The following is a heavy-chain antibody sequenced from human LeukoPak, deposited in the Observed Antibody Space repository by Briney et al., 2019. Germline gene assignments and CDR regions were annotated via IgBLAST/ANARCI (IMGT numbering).Heavy chain of an antibody. CDR2: ISYDGSNK. CDR3: AKVSDSSGYPPDY. D-gene: IGHD3-22*01. J-gene: IGHJ4*02. Sequence: GESLRLSCAASGFTFSSYGMHWVRQAPGKGLEWVAVISYDGSNKYYADSVKGRFTISRDNSKNTLYLQMNSLRAEDTAVYYCAKVSDSSGYPPDYWGQGTLVTVSS. V-gene: IGHV3-30*18. CDR1: GFTFSSYG.